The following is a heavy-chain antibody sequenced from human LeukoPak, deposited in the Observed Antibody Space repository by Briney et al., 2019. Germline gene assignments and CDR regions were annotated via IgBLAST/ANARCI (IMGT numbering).Heavy chain of an antibody. CDR1: GFTFSSYS. Sequence: RGSLRLSCAASGFTFSSYSMNWVRQAPGKGLEWVSSIGSSSSYIYYADSVKGRFTISRDNAKNSLYLQMNSLRAEDTAVYYCARGNWDPHDAFDIWGQGTMVTVSS. V-gene: IGHV3-21*01. CDR2: IGSSSSYI. D-gene: IGHD7-27*01. J-gene: IGHJ3*02. CDR3: ARGNWDPHDAFDI.